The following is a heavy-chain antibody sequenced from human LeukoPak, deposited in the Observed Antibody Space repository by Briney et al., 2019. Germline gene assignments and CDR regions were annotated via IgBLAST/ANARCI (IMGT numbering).Heavy chain of an antibody. CDR2: IYYSGST. Sequence: SETLSLTCTVSGGSISSGDYYWSWIRQPPGKGLEWIGYIYYSGSTYYTPSPKSRVTISVDTSKNQFSLKLSSVTAADTAVYYCARGSRTITMVRGVITNYYYGMDVWGQGTTVTVSS. CDR1: GGSISSGDYY. CDR3: ARGSRTITMVRGVITNYYYGMDV. V-gene: IGHV4-30-4*01. D-gene: IGHD3-10*01. J-gene: IGHJ6*02.